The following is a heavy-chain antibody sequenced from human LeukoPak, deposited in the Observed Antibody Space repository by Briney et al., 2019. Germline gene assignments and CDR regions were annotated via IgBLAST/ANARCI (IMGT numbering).Heavy chain of an antibody. CDR2: SYRSGST. D-gene: IGHD4-11*01. CDR3: ARVSTTVAVKY. Sequence: TSETLSLTCAVSGYSISSDYYWGWIRQPPGKGLEWIGNSYRSGSTDYNPSLKSRVTISVDTSKNQFSLKLSSATAADTAVYYCARVSTTVAVKYWGQGILVTTSS. J-gene: IGHJ4*02. CDR1: GYSISSDYY. V-gene: IGHV4-38-2*01.